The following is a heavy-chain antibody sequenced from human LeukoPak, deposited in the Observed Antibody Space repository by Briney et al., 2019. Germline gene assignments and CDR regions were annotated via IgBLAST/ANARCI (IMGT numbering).Heavy chain of an antibody. Sequence: SVKVSCKASGYTFTSYDINWVRQAPGQGLEWMGRTIPILGIANYAQKFQGRVTITADKSTSTAYMELSSLRSEDTAVYYCARLDWDFDYWGQGTLVTVSS. CDR2: TIPILGIA. CDR1: GYTFTSYD. CDR3: ARLDWDFDY. D-gene: IGHD3-9*01. V-gene: IGHV1-69*04. J-gene: IGHJ4*02.